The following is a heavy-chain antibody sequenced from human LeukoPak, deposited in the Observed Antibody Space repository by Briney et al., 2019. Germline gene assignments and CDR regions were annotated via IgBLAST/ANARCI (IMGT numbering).Heavy chain of an antibody. Sequence: KSSETLSLTCAVYGGSFSGYYWSWIRKPPGKGLEWIGEINHSGSTNYNPSLKSRVTISVDTSKNQFSLKLSSVTAADTAVYYCARAEEWELPDAFDIWGQGTMVTVSS. V-gene: IGHV4-34*01. CDR2: INHSGST. D-gene: IGHD1-26*01. CDR1: GGSFSGYY. J-gene: IGHJ3*02. CDR3: ARAEEWELPDAFDI.